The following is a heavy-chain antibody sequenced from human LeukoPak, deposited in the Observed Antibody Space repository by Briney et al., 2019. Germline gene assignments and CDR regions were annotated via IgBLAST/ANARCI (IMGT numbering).Heavy chain of an antibody. CDR3: ARGTAPLTIFGPAVAFDI. Sequence: SETLSLTCTVSGGSISSSSYYWGWIRQPPGKGLEWIGYIYYSGSTNYNPSLKSRVTISVDTSKNQFSLKLSSVTAADTAVYYCARGTAPLTIFGPAVAFDIWGQGTMVTVSS. D-gene: IGHD3-3*01. CDR2: IYYSGST. J-gene: IGHJ3*02. V-gene: IGHV4-61*05. CDR1: GGSISSSSYY.